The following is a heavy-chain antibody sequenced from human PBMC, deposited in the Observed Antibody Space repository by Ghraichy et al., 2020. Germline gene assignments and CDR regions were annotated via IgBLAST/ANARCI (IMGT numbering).Heavy chain of an antibody. D-gene: IGHD3-10*01. CDR1: GYTFTGYY. Sequence: ASVKVSCKASGYTFTGYYIHWMRQAPGQGLEWMGWINPNSGGTNYAQKFQGRVTMTRDTSISTAYMELSRLRSDDTAVYYCANWGGDGSGSYFDYWGQGTLVIVSS. CDR2: INPNSGGT. J-gene: IGHJ4*02. V-gene: IGHV1-2*02. CDR3: ANWGGDGSGSYFDY.